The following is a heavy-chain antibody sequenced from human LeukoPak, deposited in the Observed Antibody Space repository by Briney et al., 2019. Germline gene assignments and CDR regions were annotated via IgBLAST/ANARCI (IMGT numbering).Heavy chain of an antibody. Sequence: GGSLRLSCAASGFGFNSFNMHWVRQAPGKGLEWVSSISPSGTGYIYYADSVRGRFIISRDNAMYSLYLQMNSLRAEDTAVYYCVRGGPNYYDSSGEYLTYFQNWGQGTPVTVSS. CDR1: GFGFNSFN. J-gene: IGHJ1*01. CDR3: VRGGPNYYDSSGEYLTYFQN. CDR2: ISPSGTGYI. D-gene: IGHD3-22*01. V-gene: IGHV3-21*06.